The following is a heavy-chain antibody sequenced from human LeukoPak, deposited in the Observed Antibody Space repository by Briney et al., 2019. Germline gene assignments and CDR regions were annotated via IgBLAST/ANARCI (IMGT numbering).Heavy chain of an antibody. CDR2: IYYSGST. CDR3: TRSDIVVVVADY. D-gene: IGHD2-15*01. CDR1: GGSISSSSYY. J-gene: IGHJ4*02. V-gene: IGHV4-39*01. Sequence: PSETLSLTCTVSGGSISSSSYYWGWIRQPPGQGLEWIGSIYYSGSTYYNPSLKSRVTISVDTSKNQFSLKLSSVTAADTAVYYCTRSDIVVVVADYWGQGTLVTVSS.